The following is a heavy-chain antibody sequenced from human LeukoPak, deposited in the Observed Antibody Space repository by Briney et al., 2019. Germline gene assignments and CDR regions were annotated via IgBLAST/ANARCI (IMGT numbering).Heavy chain of an antibody. V-gene: IGHV3-23*01. Sequence: PGGSLRLSCAASGFTFTSYSMNWVRQAPGKGLEWVSTISGGGGSTYYADSVKGRFTISRDNSKNTLYLQVNSLRAEDTAVYYCAKRDQQYSSSWYSASYYFDYWGQGTLVTVSS. CDR1: GFTFTSYS. CDR3: AKRDQQYSSSWYSASYYFDY. D-gene: IGHD6-13*01. J-gene: IGHJ4*02. CDR2: ISGGGGST.